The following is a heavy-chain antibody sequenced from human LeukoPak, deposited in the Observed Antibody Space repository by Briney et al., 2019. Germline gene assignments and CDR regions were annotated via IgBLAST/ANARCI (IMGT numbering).Heavy chain of an antibody. CDR3: ARRYSSVG. CDR1: GGSFSGYY. D-gene: IGHD6-19*01. J-gene: IGHJ4*02. Sequence: SETLSLTCAVYGGSFSGYYWSWIRQPPGKGLEWIGEINHSGSTNYNPSLKSRVTISVDTSKNQFSLKLSSVTAADTAVYYCARRYSSVGRGQGTLVTVSS. CDR2: INHSGST. V-gene: IGHV4-34*01.